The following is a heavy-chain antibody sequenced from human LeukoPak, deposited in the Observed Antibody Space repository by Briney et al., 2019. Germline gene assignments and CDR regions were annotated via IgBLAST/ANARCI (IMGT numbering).Heavy chain of an antibody. CDR1: GGSISSGTYY. D-gene: IGHD4-23*01. CDR2: IYYSGST. Sequence: PSQTLSLTCTVSGGSISSGTYYWIWLPHPPGKGLEWIGYIYYSGSTNYNPSLKSRVTISVDTYKTQFSLKLSSVTAADTAVYYCAAPGSGGNSEEFSWCYWGQGTLVTVSS. J-gene: IGHJ4*02. CDR3: AAPGSGGNSEEFSWCY. V-gene: IGHV4-61*01.